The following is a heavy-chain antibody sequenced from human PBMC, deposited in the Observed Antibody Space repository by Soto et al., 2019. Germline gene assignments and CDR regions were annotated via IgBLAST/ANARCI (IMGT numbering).Heavy chain of an antibody. CDR2: INAGNGNT. D-gene: IGHD2-2*02. V-gene: IGHV1-3*01. CDR1: GYTFTSYA. CDR3: ARGVGLYSNYDY. Sequence: QVQLVQSGAEVKKPGASVEVSCKASGYTFTSYAMHWVRQAPGQRLEWMGWINAGNGNTKYSQKFQGRVTITRDTSASTAYMELSSLRSEDTAVYYCARGVGLYSNYDYWGQGTLVTVSS. J-gene: IGHJ4*02.